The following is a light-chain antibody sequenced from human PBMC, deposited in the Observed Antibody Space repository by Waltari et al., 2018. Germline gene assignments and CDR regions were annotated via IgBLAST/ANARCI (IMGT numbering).Light chain of an antibody. Sequence: DIQLTHSPSSLSASVGDRVTITCRASLTFNSWLAWYQQRSEKAPRLLIHKASTLPTGVSSRFSGSGSGTEFTLTISSLQPDDSATYCCQQYSTYSGSFGQGTKLEIK. J-gene: IGKJ2*01. V-gene: IGKV1-5*03. CDR1: LTFNSW. CDR3: QQYSTYSGS. CDR2: KAS.